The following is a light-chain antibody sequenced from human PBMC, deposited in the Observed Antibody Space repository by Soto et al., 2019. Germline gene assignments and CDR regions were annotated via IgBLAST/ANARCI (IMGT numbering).Light chain of an antibody. Sequence: DIQMTQSPSTLPASVGDRVTITCRASQSINIWLAWYQQKPGKAPQVLVYKASSLESGVPSRFSGSGSGTEFTLTISSLQPDDVATYYCQQYNTSPYTFGQGTKLEIK. CDR2: KAS. V-gene: IGKV1-5*03. CDR3: QQYNTSPYT. J-gene: IGKJ2*01. CDR1: QSINIW.